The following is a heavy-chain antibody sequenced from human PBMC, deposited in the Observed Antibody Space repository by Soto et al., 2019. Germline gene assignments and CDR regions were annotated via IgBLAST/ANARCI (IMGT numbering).Heavy chain of an antibody. J-gene: IGHJ5*02. CDR1: GYTFTSYD. D-gene: IGHD3-10*01. Sequence: QVQLVQSGAEVKKPGASVKVSCKASGYTFTSYDINWVRQATGKGLEWMGWMNPNSGNTGYAQKFQGRVTMTRNTXXXXXXXXXXXXXXXXXXXXYCARERANRLDPWGQGTLVTVSS. CDR3: ARERANRLDP. CDR2: MNPNSGNT. V-gene: IGHV1-8*01.